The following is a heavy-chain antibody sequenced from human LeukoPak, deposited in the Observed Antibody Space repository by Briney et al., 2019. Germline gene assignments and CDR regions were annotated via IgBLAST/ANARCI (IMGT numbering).Heavy chain of an antibody. J-gene: IGHJ4*02. Sequence: GASLKVSCKASGYTFTSYAIHWVRQAPGQRLEWMGWINAGNGNTKYSQEFQDNVTITRDTSANTAYMELSSLRSEDMAVYYCARSSRSPILFDYWGQGTLVTVSS. CDR2: INAGNGNT. D-gene: IGHD2-2*01. CDR1: GYTFTSYA. V-gene: IGHV1-3*03. CDR3: ARSSRSPILFDY.